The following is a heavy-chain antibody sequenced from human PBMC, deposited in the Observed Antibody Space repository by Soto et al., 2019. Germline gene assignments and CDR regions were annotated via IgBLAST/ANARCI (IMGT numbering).Heavy chain of an antibody. Sequence: SGPTLVNPTQTLTLTCTFSGFSLSTAGVAVGWIRQPPGKALEWLTVIYWEDDKRYSPSLKSRLTISKGTSKNQVVLTMTNMNPVDTGTFFFAYANLPGPAVAAFDYWGQGTLVTVSS. J-gene: IGHJ4*02. V-gene: IGHV2-5*02. CDR2: IYWEDDK. CDR1: GFSLSTAGVA. CDR3: AYANLPGPAVAAFDY. D-gene: IGHD6-19*01.